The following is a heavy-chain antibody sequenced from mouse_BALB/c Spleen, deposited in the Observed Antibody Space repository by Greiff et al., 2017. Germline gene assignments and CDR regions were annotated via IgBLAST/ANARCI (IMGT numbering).Heavy chain of an antibody. CDR3: ARYGSGYAMDY. CDR2: IYPGSGNT. CDR1: GYTFTDYY. J-gene: IGHJ4*01. Sequence: VQLQQSGAELARPGASVKLSCKASGYTFTDYYINWVKQRTGQGLEWIGEIYPGSGNTYYNEKFKGKATLTADKSSSTAYMQLSSLTSEDSAVYFCARYGSGYAMDYWGQGTSVTVSS. V-gene: IGHV1-77*01. D-gene: IGHD1-1*01.